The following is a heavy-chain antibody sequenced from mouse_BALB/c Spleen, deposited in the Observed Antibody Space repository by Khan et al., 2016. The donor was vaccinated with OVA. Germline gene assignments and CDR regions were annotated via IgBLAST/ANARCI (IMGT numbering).Heavy chain of an antibody. V-gene: IGHV2-6-1*01. D-gene: IGHD2-10*01. J-gene: IGHJ4*01. CDR3: ARQPYYHYNIMDY. Sequence: QVQLKESGPGLAAPSQSLSITCTISGFSLTNYGVHWIRQPPGKGLEWLVMIWSDGSTTYNSALQSRLTITKDNSQSQVFLKMNGLQTDDTAIYFCARQPYYHYNIMDYWGQGTSVTVSS. CDR2: IWSDGST. CDR1: GFSLTNYG.